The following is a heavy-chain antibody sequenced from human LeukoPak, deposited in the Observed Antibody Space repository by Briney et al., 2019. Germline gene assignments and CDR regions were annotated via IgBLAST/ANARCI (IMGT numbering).Heavy chain of an antibody. Sequence: GGSLRLSCAASGFTFSSYSMNWVRQAPGKGLEWVSYISSSSSTIYYADSVKGRFTISRENAKNSLYLQMNSLRAGDTAVYYCARDPGGRGMDVWGQGTTVTVSS. CDR3: ARDPGGRGMDV. V-gene: IGHV3-48*01. J-gene: IGHJ6*02. CDR2: ISSSSSTI. D-gene: IGHD4-23*01. CDR1: GFTFSSYS.